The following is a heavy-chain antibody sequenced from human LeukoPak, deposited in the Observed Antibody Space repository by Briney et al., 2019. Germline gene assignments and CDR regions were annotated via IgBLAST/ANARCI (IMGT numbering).Heavy chain of an antibody. CDR1: GCTFSSYG. Sequence: PGRSLRLSCAASGCTFSSYGMHWVRQAPGKGLEWVAVIWYDGSNKYYADSVKGRFTISRDNSKNTLYLQMNSLRAEDTAVYYCVRDIGRKYKIFDYWGQGTLVTVSS. J-gene: IGHJ4*02. CDR3: VRDIGRKYKIFDY. D-gene: IGHD1-1*01. CDR2: IWYDGSNK. V-gene: IGHV3-33*01.